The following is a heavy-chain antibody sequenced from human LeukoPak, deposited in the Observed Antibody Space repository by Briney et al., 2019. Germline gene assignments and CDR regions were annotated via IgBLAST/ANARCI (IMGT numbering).Heavy chain of an antibody. CDR3: ARVGYCSSTSCYSWFDY. CDR1: GFTFSSYG. V-gene: IGHV3-33*01. CDR2: IWYDGSNK. J-gene: IGHJ4*02. Sequence: GGSLRLSCAASGFTFSSYGMHWVRQAPGKGLEWVAVIWYDGSNKYYADSVKGRFTISRDNSKNTLYLQMNSLSAEDTAVYYCARVGYCSSTSCYSWFDYWGQGTLVTVSS. D-gene: IGHD2-2*01.